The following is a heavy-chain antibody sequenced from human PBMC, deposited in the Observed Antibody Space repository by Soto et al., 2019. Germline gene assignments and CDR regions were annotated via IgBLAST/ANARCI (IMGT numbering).Heavy chain of an antibody. CDR1: GFVFTNYA. CDR3: AKVVRDWYDFDY. J-gene: IGHJ4*02. CDR2: ISGSNSHT. V-gene: IGHV3-23*01. Sequence: EVQLLESGGGLVQPGGSLRLSCVASGFVFTNYAMSWVRQAPGKGLEWVSAISGSNSHTYDADSVKGRFTISRDNSKNTLYLQMNTLRVEDTAVYYCAKVVRDWYDFDYWGQGTLVTVSS. D-gene: IGHD6-19*01.